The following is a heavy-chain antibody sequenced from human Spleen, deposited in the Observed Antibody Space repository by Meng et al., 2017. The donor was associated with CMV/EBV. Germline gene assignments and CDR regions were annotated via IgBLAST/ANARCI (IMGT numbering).Heavy chain of an antibody. V-gene: IGHV1-69*05. D-gene: IGHD2-2*01. CDR1: GYTFTGYY. CDR2: IIPIFGTA. CDR3: AREVVPAASWFDP. J-gene: IGHJ5*02. Sequence: SVKVSCKASGYTFTGYYMHWVRQAPGQGLEWMGGIIPIFGTANYAQKFQGRVTITTDESTSTAYMELSSLRSEDTAVYYCAREVVPAASWFDPWGQGTLVTVSS.